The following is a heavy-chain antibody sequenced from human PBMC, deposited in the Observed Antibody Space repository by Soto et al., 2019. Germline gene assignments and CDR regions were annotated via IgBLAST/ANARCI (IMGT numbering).Heavy chain of an antibody. CDR3: ARALFIAAAGTGWFDP. V-gene: IGHV4-59*12. Sequence: SETLSLTCTVSGGSISSYYWSWIRQPPGKGLEWIGYIYYSGSTNYNPSLKSRVTISVDTSKNQFSLKLSSVTAADMAVYYCARALFIAAAGTGWFDPWGQGTLVTVSS. D-gene: IGHD6-13*01. CDR1: GGSISSYY. CDR2: IYYSGST. J-gene: IGHJ5*02.